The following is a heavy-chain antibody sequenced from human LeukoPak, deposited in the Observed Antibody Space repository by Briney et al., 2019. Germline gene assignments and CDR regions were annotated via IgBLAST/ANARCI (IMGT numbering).Heavy chain of an antibody. J-gene: IGHJ4*02. Sequence: SETLFLTCAVYGGSFSGYYWSWIRQPPGKGLEWIGEINHSGSTNYNPSLKSRVTISGDTSKNQFSLRLSSVTAADTAVYYCARASYSYDINGWVPFDYWGQGTLVTVSS. CDR1: GGSFSGYY. CDR3: ARASYSYDINGWVPFDY. V-gene: IGHV4-34*01. CDR2: INHSGST. D-gene: IGHD3-22*01.